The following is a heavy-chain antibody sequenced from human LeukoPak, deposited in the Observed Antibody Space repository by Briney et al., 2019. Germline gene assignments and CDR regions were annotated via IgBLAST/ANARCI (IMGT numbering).Heavy chain of an antibody. CDR3: AKDLVTGSLDY. CDR2: IRGSGGST. Sequence: GGSLRLSCAASGFTFSSYAMTWVRQAPGKGLEWVSSIRGSGGSTYYADSVKGRFTISRDNSKNTLYLQMNSLRAEDTAVYYCAKDLVTGSLDYWGQGTLVTVSS. V-gene: IGHV3-23*01. D-gene: IGHD3-10*01. CDR1: GFTFSSYA. J-gene: IGHJ4*02.